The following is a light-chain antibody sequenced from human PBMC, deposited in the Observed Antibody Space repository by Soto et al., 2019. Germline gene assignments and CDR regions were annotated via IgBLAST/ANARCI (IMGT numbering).Light chain of an antibody. CDR1: QGISNY. Sequence: DIQMTQSPSSLSASVGDRVTITCRASQGISNYLAWYQQKPGKVPKLLIYAASTLQSGVPSRFSGSGSGTDFTLTISSLQPEDVATYSCQKYNSAPVLTFGGGTKVEIK. V-gene: IGKV1-27*01. CDR2: AAS. CDR3: QKYNSAPVLT. J-gene: IGKJ4*01.